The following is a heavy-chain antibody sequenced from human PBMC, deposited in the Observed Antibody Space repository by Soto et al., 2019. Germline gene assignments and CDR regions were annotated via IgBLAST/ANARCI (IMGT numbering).Heavy chain of an antibody. V-gene: IGHV1-46*01. CDR1: GYTFTSYY. CDR3: ARSGGPYDSSGYYFDY. D-gene: IGHD3-22*01. Sequence: ASVKVSCKASGYTFTSYYMHWVRLAPGQGLEWMGIINPSGGSTSYAQKFQGRVTMTRDTSTSTVYMELSSLRSEDTAVYYCARSGGPYDSSGYYFDYWGQGTLVTVSS. CDR2: INPSGGST. J-gene: IGHJ4*02.